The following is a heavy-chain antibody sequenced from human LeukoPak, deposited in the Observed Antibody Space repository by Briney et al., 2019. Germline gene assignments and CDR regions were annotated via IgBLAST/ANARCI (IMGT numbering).Heavy chain of an antibody. Sequence: ASVKDSCKATRYTFTSYPISWVRQAPAQGREWMGWISVYNGNTNYAQKLQGRVTVTTDTSMSTAYMELRSMTSDDTAVYYCARVEEVRGGITSFDYWGQGTLVTVSS. CDR3: ARVEEVRGGITSFDY. CDR1: RYTFTSYP. D-gene: IGHD3-10*01. CDR2: ISVYNGNT. J-gene: IGHJ4*02. V-gene: IGHV1-18*01.